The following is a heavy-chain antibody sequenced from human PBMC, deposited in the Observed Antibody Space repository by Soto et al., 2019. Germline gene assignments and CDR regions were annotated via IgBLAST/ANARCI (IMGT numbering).Heavy chain of an antibody. CDR1: GFTFSSST. Sequence: GGSLRLSCTGSGFTFSSSTMTWVRRGPGKGLEWVSSISSSSSYIYFADSPKGRFTISRDNAKNSLYLQMNSLRAEDTAVYYCARDIGEMSAVWGQGTQVTVSS. D-gene: IGHD3-10*01. V-gene: IGHV3-21*06. CDR2: ISSSSSYI. J-gene: IGHJ4*02. CDR3: ARDIGEMSAV.